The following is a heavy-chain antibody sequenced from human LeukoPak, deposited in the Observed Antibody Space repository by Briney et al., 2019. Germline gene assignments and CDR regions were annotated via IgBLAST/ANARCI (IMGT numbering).Heavy chain of an antibody. V-gene: IGHV4-61*02. CDR1: GGSISSGSYY. J-gene: IGHJ4*02. CDR2: FYSSGST. Sequence: PSETLSLTCTVSGGSISSGSYYWRWIRQPAGKGLEWIGLFYSSGSTYYNPSLRSRVTISVDTSKNQFSLKLASLTAADTAGYYCARDLDGDYDSDSFHYWGRGILVTVSS. CDR3: ARDLDGDYDSDSFHY. D-gene: IGHD2-21*02.